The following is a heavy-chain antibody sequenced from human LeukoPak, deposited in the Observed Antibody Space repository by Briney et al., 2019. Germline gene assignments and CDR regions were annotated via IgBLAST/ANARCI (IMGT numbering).Heavy chain of an antibody. D-gene: IGHD3-9*01. Sequence: GGSLRLSCAASGFTFSGYAMSWVRQSPGKGLEWVSAISGGGGTTYYAYYADSVKGRFTISRDNSKNTLYLLMNSLRAEDTAVYYCAKFYDILTDYIDYWGQGTLVTVSS. J-gene: IGHJ4*02. V-gene: IGHV3-23*01. CDR3: AKFYDILTDYIDY. CDR1: GFTFSGYA. CDR2: ISGGGGTTYYA.